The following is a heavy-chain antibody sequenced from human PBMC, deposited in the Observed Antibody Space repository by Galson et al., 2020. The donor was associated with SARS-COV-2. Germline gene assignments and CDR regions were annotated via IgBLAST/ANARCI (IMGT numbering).Heavy chain of an antibody. CDR2: KYFDESEK. CDR1: GFTFSDHA. J-gene: IGHJ4*02. Sequence: GGSLRLSCAASGFTFSDHAMHWVRQPPRKGLEWVAQKYFDESEKYYGDSVKGRFTISRDSSKNTVYLQMNNLRADDTAVYYCARDGQSSSGWAFDYWGQGTLLTVSS. CDR3: ARDGQSSSGWAFDY. D-gene: IGHD6-19*01. V-gene: IGHV3-33*01.